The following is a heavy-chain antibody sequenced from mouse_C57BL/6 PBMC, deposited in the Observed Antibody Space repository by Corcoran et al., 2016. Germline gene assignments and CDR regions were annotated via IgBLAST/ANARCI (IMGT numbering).Heavy chain of an antibody. D-gene: IGHD1-1*01. CDR1: GYSFTSYY. Sequence: QVQLQQSGPELVKPGASVKISCKASGYSFTSYYIHWVKQRPGQGLEWIGWIYPGSGNTKYNEKFKGKATLTADTSSSTAYMQLSSLTSEDSAVYYCARSFITTVVATSGYYAMDYWGQGTSVTVSS. CDR2: IYPGSGNT. CDR3: ARSFITTVVATSGYYAMDY. V-gene: IGHV1-66*01. J-gene: IGHJ4*01.